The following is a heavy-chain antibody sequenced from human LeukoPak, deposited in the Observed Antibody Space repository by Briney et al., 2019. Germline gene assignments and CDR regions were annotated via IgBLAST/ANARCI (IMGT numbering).Heavy chain of an antibody. V-gene: IGHV4-59*07. Sequence: SDTLSLTCTHSVGSISSYYWSWIRQPPGKGLEWIGYIYYSGSTNYNPSLKSRVTISVDTSKNQFSLKLSSVTAADTAVYYCARNPRGLRWFDPWGQGTLVTVSS. D-gene: IGHD1-14*01. CDR3: ARNPRGLRWFDP. CDR1: VGSISSYY. CDR2: IYYSGST. J-gene: IGHJ5*02.